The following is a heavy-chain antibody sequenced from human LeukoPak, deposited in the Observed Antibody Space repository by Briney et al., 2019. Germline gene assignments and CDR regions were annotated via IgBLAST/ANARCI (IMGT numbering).Heavy chain of an antibody. Sequence: GGSLRLSCAASGFTFSSYEMNWVRQAPGKGLEWVSYIGSSGSTIYYADSVKGRFTISRDNAKNSLYLQMNSMRAEDTAVYYCARDPSIYDVLTGYTYYFDQWGQGTLVTVSS. CDR2: IGSSGSTI. D-gene: IGHD3-9*01. CDR1: GFTFSSYE. V-gene: IGHV3-48*03. CDR3: ARDPSIYDVLTGYTYYFDQ. J-gene: IGHJ4*02.